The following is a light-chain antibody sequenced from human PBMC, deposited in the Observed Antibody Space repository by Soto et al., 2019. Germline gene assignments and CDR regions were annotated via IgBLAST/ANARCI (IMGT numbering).Light chain of an antibody. J-gene: IGKJ4*01. CDR2: DAS. V-gene: IGKV3-11*01. CDR3: QHRDDWPPGAT. Sequence: IVLTQSPATLSLSPGERATLSCRASQSVGNHLAWYQQRPGQAPRLLIFDASNAPTGVPVRFSGFGSGTDFTLVISSLEPVDSGAYYCQHRDDWPPGATFGGGTKVEI. CDR1: QSVGNH.